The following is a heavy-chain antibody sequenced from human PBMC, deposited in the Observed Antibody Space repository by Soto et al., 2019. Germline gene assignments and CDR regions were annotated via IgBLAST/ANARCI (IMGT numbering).Heavy chain of an antibody. J-gene: IGHJ6*02. CDR3: ARGRDHIVVVTAHLSYYYGMDV. CDR2: IKPSGGST. CDR1: GYTFTSYY. Sequence: GASVKVSCKASGYTFTSYYMHWVRQAPGQGLEWMGIIKPSGGSTSYAQKFQGRVTMTRDTSTSTVYMELSSLRSEDTAVYYCARGRDHIVVVTAHLSYYYGMDVWGQGTTVTVSS. D-gene: IGHD2-21*02. V-gene: IGHV1-46*03.